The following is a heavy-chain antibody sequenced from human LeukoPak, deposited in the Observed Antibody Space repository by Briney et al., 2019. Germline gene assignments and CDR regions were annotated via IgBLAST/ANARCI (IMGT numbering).Heavy chain of an antibody. Sequence: GGSLRLSCAASGFTFSNYWMHWVRQAPGKGLVRVSRINSDGSSTSYADSVKGRFTISRDNAKNTLHLQMNSLRAEDTAVYYCARSWTPDDYRGQGTLVTVSS. CDR1: GFTFSNYW. V-gene: IGHV3-74*01. J-gene: IGHJ4*02. CDR3: ARSWTPDDY. CDR2: INSDGSST. D-gene: IGHD3/OR15-3a*01.